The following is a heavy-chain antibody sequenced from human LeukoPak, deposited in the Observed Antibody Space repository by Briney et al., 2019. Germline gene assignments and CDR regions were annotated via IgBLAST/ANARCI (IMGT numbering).Heavy chain of an antibody. Sequence: SETLSLTCTVSGGSISSGSYYWSWIRQPAGKGLEWIGRIYTSGSTNYNPSLKSRVTISVDTSKNQFSLKLSSVTAADTAVYYCARPAVRTYYYYYMDVWGKGTTVTVSS. J-gene: IGHJ6*03. D-gene: IGHD3-10*01. CDR1: GGSISSGSYY. CDR3: ARPAVRTYYYYYMDV. V-gene: IGHV4-61*02. CDR2: IYTSGST.